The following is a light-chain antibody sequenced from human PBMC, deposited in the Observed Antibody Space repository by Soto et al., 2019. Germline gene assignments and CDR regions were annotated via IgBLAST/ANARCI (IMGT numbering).Light chain of an antibody. Sequence: IVLTQSRATLSLPPGERATLSCRARQSVSSDLAWYQQKPGQAPRLLIYDASNRATGIPARFSGSGFGTDFTLTISSLEPEDAAVYYCQQRSNWPPITFGQGTRLEIK. V-gene: IGKV3-11*01. CDR3: QQRSNWPPIT. CDR1: QSVSSD. CDR2: DAS. J-gene: IGKJ5*01.